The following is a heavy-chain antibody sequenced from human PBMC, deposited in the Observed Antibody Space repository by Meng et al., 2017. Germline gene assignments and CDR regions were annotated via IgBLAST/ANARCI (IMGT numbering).Heavy chain of an antibody. D-gene: IGHD6-19*01. Sequence: QVKFQQSRPGLVKPQPTLSLTCALTGDSVSSNSAAWNGIRQSPSRGLEWLGRTYYRSKWYNDYAVSVKSRITINPDTSKNQFSLQLNSVTPEDTAVYYCARVPGDPGIAVAVSYYFDYWGQGTLVTVSS. CDR1: GDSVSSNSAA. V-gene: IGHV6-1*01. CDR3: ARVPGDPGIAVAVSYYFDY. J-gene: IGHJ4*02. CDR2: TYYRSKWYN.